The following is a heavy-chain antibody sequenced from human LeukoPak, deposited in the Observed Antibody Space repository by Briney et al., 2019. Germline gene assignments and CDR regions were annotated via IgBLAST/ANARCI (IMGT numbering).Heavy chain of an antibody. Sequence: PGGSLRLYCAASGFTFSSYSMNWVRQAPGKGLEWVSSISSSSYIYSADSVKGRFTISRDNARNSLYLLMNSLRAEDTAVYYCAREAYCSGGSCYSAFDYWGQGTLVTVSS. J-gene: IGHJ4*02. CDR1: GFTFSSYS. CDR2: ISSSSYI. CDR3: AREAYCSGGSCYSAFDY. V-gene: IGHV3-21*01. D-gene: IGHD2-15*01.